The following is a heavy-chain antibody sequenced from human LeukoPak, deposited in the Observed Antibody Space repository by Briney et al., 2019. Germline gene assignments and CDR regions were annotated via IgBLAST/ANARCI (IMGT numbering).Heavy chain of an antibody. V-gene: IGHV3-23*01. D-gene: IGHD2-21*02. CDR1: LFTFSHYP. CDR2: ISSTGERT. J-gene: IGHJ4*02. CDR3: VKSREASIWYSLGDY. Sequence: GGSLRLSCAPSLFTFSHYPMTCLRQAPGKGLEWVSSISSTGERTYYADSVKGRFTILRDNSKNTVFLEMNTLRADDTALYHCVKSREASIWYSLGDYWGQGSLVTVS.